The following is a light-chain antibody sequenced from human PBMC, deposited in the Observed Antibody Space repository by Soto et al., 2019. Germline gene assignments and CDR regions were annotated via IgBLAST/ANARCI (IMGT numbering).Light chain of an antibody. CDR2: KAS. J-gene: IGKJ1*01. CDR1: QSISDW. V-gene: IGKV1-5*03. Sequence: GDRVTITCRASQSISDWLAWYQQKPGKAPKVLIYKASTLKSGVPSRFSGSGSGTEFTLTISSLQPDDFATYYCQHYNSYSEAFGQGTKVDIK. CDR3: QHYNSYSEA.